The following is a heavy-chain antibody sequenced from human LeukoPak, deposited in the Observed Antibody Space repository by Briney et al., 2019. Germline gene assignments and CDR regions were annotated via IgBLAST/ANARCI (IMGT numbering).Heavy chain of an antibody. CDR2: IYYSGST. J-gene: IGHJ6*02. D-gene: IGHD3-22*01. CDR1: GGSISSGGYY. CDR3: ARDTYYYDSSGYYYNGYYYYGMDV. V-gene: IGHV4-31*03. Sequence: SQTLSLTCTVSGGSISSGGYYWSWIRQHPGKGLEWIGYIYYSGSTYYNPSLKSRVTISVDTSKNQFSLKLSSVTAADTAVYYCARDTYYYDSSGYYYNGYYYYGMDVWGQGTTVTVSS.